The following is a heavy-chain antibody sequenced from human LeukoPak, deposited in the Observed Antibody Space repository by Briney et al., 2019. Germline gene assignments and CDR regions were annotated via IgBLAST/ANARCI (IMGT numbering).Heavy chain of an antibody. CDR3: ARALAVAGDNWFDP. Sequence: ASVKVSCKASGYTFTDYGMNWVRQAPGQGLEWMGWINTNTGNPTYAQGFTGRFVFSLDTSVSTAYLQISSLKAEDTAMYYCARALAVAGDNWFDPWGQGTLVTVSS. CDR2: INTNTGNP. D-gene: IGHD6-19*01. CDR1: GYTFTDYG. J-gene: IGHJ5*02. V-gene: IGHV7-4-1*02.